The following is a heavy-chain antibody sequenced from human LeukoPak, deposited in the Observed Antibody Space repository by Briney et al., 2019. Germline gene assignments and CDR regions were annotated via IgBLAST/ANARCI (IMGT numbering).Heavy chain of an antibody. J-gene: IGHJ3*02. D-gene: IGHD2-8*01. CDR2: MGGGDDDR. CDR3: AKDSWSGNGIYDPFDI. CDR1: GFTFSNYA. V-gene: IGHV3-23*01. Sequence: SGGSLRLSCAASGFTFSNYAMSWVRQAPGKGLEWVSVMGGGDDDRYYTDSVKGRFTVSRDNSKNTLFLQMNSLRPEDTAVYYCAKDSWSGNGIYDPFDIWGQGTMVTVSS.